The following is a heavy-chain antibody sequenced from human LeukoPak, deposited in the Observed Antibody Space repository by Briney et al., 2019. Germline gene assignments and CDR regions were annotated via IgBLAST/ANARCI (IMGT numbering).Heavy chain of an antibody. D-gene: IGHD6-6*01. J-gene: IGHJ4*02. CDR2: FDPEDGET. CDR1: GYTLTELS. V-gene: IGHV1-24*01. CDR3: AKDGQYSSSSPYYFDY. Sequence: ASVKVSCKVSGYTLTELSMHWVRQAPGKGLEWMGGFDPEDGETIYAQKFQGRVTMTEDTSTDTAYMELSSLRSEDTAVYYCAKDGQYSSSSPYYFDYWGQGTLVTVSS.